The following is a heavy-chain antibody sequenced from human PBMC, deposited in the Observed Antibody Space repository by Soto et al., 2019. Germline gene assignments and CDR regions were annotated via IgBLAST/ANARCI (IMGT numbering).Heavy chain of an antibody. D-gene: IGHD3-22*01. V-gene: IGHV1-69*13. CDR2: IIPILGTA. CDR3: ARGSRRVITSTPHDDALDI. J-gene: IGHJ3*02. CDR1: GGTFSSYA. Sequence: SVKVACKASGGTFSSYAISWVRQAPGQGLEWMGGIIPILGTANYAHKFQCRVTITADESTSTAYMDLSSLRSEDTAVYYCARGSRRVITSTPHDDALDIWGQGTMVSVSS.